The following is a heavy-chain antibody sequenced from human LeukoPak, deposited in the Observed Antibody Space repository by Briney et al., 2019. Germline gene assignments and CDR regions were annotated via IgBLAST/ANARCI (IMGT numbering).Heavy chain of an antibody. CDR3: AKRIGYSSGWYEEGPNWFDP. D-gene: IGHD6-19*01. V-gene: IGHV3-30*02. CDR1: GFTFSSYG. J-gene: IGHJ5*02. Sequence: PGGSLRLSCAASGFTFSSYGMHWVRQAPGKGLEWVAFIRYGGSNKYYADSVKGRFTISRDNSKNTLYLQMNSLRAEDTAVYYCAKRIGYSSGWYEEGPNWFDPWGQGTLVTVSS. CDR2: IRYGGSNK.